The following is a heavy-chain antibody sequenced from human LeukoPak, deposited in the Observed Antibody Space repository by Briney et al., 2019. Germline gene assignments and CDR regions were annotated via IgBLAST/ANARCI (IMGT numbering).Heavy chain of an antibody. V-gene: IGHV1-2*02. CDR1: GYTFTDYY. D-gene: IGHD6-13*01. CDR3: ARRPQYSSSSWFDP. CDR2: INPNSGGT. Sequence: GASVKVSCKASGYTFTDYYMHWVRQAPGQGLEWMGWINPNSGGTNYAQKFQGRVTMTRDTSISTAYMELSRLRSDDTAVYYCARRPQYSSSSWFDPWGQGTLVTVSS. J-gene: IGHJ5*02.